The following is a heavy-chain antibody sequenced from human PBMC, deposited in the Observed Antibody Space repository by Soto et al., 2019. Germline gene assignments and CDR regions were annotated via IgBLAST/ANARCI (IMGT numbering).Heavy chain of an antibody. V-gene: IGHV3-48*02. D-gene: IGHD6-19*01. CDR3: ARAGLAPFDY. J-gene: IGHJ4*02. CDR1: GFTFINYN. CDR2: ITYSSTTI. Sequence: GGSLRLSCAASGFTFINYNMNWVRQTPGKGLEWVSYITYSSTTISYADSVNGRFTISRDNAKNSLYLQMNSLRDEDTAVYYCARAGLAPFDYWGQGTLVTVSS.